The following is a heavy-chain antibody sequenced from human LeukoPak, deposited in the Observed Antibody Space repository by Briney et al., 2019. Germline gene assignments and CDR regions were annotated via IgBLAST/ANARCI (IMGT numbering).Heavy chain of an antibody. J-gene: IGHJ4*02. CDR3: VREARGYHYTYFDY. D-gene: IGHD5-18*01. CDR1: GFTFSNYA. CDR2: ISSDGSSI. Sequence: GGSLRLSCAASGFTFSNYAMYWVRQAPGKGLVWVSRISSDGSSIIYADSVKGRFTISRDIAKNTLYLQMNSLRAGDTAVYYCVREARGYHYTYFDYWGQGTLVTVSS. V-gene: IGHV3-74*01.